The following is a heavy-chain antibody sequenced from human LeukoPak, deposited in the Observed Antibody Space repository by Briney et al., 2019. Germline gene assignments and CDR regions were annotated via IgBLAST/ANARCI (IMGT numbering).Heavy chain of an antibody. Sequence: SETLSLTCTVSGDSISSSSYYWGWIRQPPGKGLEWIGSIYYSGSTYYNPSLKSRVTISVDTSKNQFSLKLSSVTAADTAVYYCARGLSDDILTGYYTYYYYYYMDVWGKGTTVTVSS. CDR1: GDSISSSSYY. J-gene: IGHJ6*03. CDR2: IYYSGST. V-gene: IGHV4-39*07. D-gene: IGHD3-9*01. CDR3: ARGLSDDILTGYYTYYYYYYMDV.